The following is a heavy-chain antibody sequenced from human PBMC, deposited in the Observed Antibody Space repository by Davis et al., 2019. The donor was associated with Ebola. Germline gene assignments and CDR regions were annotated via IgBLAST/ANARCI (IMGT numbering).Heavy chain of an antibody. CDR3: ASRKTGTTPSGWFDP. D-gene: IGHD1-7*01. CDR2: ISSSRSYI. V-gene: IGHV3-21*01. J-gene: IGHJ5*02. CDR1: GFTFSSYS. Sequence: PGGSLRLSCAASGFTFSSYSMNWVRQAPGEGLEWVSSISSSRSYIYYADSVKGRFTISRDNAKHSLYLQMNSLRAEDTAVYYCASRKTGTTPSGWFDPWGQGTLVTVSS.